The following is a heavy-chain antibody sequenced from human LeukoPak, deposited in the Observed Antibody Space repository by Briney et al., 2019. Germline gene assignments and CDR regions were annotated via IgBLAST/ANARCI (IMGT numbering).Heavy chain of an antibody. CDR1: GYSFTSYW. V-gene: IGHV5-51*01. Sequence: GESLKISCKGSGYSFTSYWIGWVRQMPGKGLEWMGIIYPGDSDTRYSPSFQGQVTISADKSISTAYLQWSSLKASDTAMYYCARLMGIAVAGMFFDYWGQGTLVTVSS. CDR2: IYPGDSDT. J-gene: IGHJ4*02. CDR3: ARLMGIAVAGMFFDY. D-gene: IGHD6-19*01.